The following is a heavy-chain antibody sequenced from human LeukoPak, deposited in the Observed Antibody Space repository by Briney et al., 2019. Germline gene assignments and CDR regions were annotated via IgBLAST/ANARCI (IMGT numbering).Heavy chain of an antibody. CDR2: ISGSGGST. CDR3: AKAVGGGSSYSSSDY. J-gene: IGHJ4*02. V-gene: IGHV3-23*01. CDR1: RFAFSNYG. Sequence: GGSLRLSCAVSRFAFSNYGMSWVRQAPGKGLEWVSAISGSGGSTYYADSVKGRFAISRDDSKNTLYLQMNNLRAEDTAVYYCAKAVGGGSSYSSSDYWGQGTLVTVSS. D-gene: IGHD2-15*01.